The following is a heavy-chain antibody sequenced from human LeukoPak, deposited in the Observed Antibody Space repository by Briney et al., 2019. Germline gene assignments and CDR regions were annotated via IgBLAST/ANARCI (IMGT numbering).Heavy chain of an antibody. D-gene: IGHD2-8*01. Sequence: GRSLRLSCAATGFTLRNDAMHWVRQAPGKGLEWVAFISYDGSNKHYADSVKGRFTISRDNSKNTLYLQMNSLRPEDTAVYYGCVSLFGCNRGPFHFWGQGILVTVSS. CDR1: GFTLRNDA. J-gene: IGHJ4*02. CDR2: ISYDGSNK. V-gene: IGHV3-30-3*01. CDR3: CVSLFGCNRGPFHF.